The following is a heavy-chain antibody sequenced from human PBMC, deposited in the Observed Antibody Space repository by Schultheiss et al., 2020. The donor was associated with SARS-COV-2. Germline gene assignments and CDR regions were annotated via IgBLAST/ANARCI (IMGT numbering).Heavy chain of an antibody. D-gene: IGHD3-3*01. V-gene: IGHV4-59*11. Sequence: ETLSLTCAVSGGSLSSHNWWSWVRQPPGKGLEWIGYIYYSGSTNYNPSLKSRVTISVDTSKNQFSLKLSSVTAADTAVYYCARGVNDDFWSGYYSPGKLDYWGQGTLVTVSS. CDR3: ARGVNDDFWSGYYSPGKLDY. CDR1: GGSLSSHN. J-gene: IGHJ4*02. CDR2: IYYSGST.